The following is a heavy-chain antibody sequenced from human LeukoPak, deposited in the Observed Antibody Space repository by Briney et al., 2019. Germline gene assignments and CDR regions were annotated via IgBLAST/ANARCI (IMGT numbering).Heavy chain of an antibody. CDR1: GFTFSNYW. J-gene: IGHJ6*04. Sequence: PGESLRLSCAASGFTFSNYWMTWVRQAPGKGLEWVANMNQDGSGKYYMDSVKGRFTISRDNAKNSLYLQMNSLRAEDTAVYYCAELGITMIGGVWGKGTTVTISS. CDR2: MNQDGSGK. V-gene: IGHV3-7*01. CDR3: AELGITMIGGV. D-gene: IGHD3-10*02.